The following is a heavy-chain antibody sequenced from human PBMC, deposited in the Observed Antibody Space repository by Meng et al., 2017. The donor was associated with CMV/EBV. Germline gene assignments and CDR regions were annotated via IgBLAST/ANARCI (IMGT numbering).Heavy chain of an antibody. CDR3: VRVQVRGEMATPAGY. V-gene: IGHV1-2*02. CDR1: GYTFTGYY. J-gene: IGHJ4*02. Sequence: VQAVPHGAEVRKPGASVNVSCKVSGYTFTGYYMHWVRKAPGQGLEWMGWINPNSGGTNYAQKFQGRVTMTRDTSISTAYMELSRLRSDDTAVYYCVRVQVRGEMATPAGYWGQGTLVTVSS. D-gene: IGHD5-24*01. CDR2: INPNSGGT.